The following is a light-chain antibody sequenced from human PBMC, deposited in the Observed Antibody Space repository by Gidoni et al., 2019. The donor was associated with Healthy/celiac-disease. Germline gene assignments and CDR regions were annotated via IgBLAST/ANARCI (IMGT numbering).Light chain of an antibody. CDR1: SSDVCGYNY. Sequence: QSALTQPRSVSGSPGQSVTISCTGTSSDVCGYNYVSWYQQHPGKAPKLMIYDVSKRPSGVPDRFSGSKSGNTASLTISGLQAEDEADYYCCSYVGSYTFERVFGGGTKLTVL. V-gene: IGLV2-11*01. J-gene: IGLJ3*02. CDR2: DVS. CDR3: CSYVGSYTFERV.